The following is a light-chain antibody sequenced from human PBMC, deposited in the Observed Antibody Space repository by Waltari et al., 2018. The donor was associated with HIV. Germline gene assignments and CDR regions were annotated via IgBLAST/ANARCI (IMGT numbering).Light chain of an antibody. CDR1: SSDVGGYNY. CDR3: SSYTSSSSWV. Sequence: QSALTQPASVSGSPGQSITISCTGTSSDVGGYNYVSWYQQHPGKAPKVMIYDVSNRPSGVSNRCSGSKAGNTASLTISGLQAEDEADYYCSSYTSSSSWVFGGGTKLTVL. J-gene: IGLJ3*02. CDR2: DVS. V-gene: IGLV2-14*03.